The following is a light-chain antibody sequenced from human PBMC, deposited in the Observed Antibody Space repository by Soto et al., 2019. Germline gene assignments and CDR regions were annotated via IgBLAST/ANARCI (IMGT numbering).Light chain of an antibody. J-gene: IGKJ5*01. CDR2: GAS. Sequence: DIVMTQTPLSSPVTLGQAASISCRSSQSLVHNDGDTYLSWFQQKPGQAPRLLIYGASNRAAGIPDRFSGSGSGTDFTLTINRLEPEDFAVYYCQLYGSSVTFGQGTRLEIK. CDR3: QLYGSSVT. CDR1: QSLVHNDGDTY. V-gene: IGKV2-24*01.